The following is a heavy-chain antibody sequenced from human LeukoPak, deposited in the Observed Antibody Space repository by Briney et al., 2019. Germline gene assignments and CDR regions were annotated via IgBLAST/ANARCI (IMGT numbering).Heavy chain of an antibody. D-gene: IGHD3-9*01. J-gene: IGHJ3*02. CDR1: GFTFASYA. CDR3: AKYLVLRYFDWSDGAFDI. V-gene: IGHV3-23*01. CDR2: ISGSGGST. Sequence: PGGSLRLSCAASGFTFASYAMSWVRQAPGKGLEWVSAISGSGGSTYYADSVKGRFTISRDNSKNTLYLQMNSLRAEDTAVYYCAKYLVLRYFDWSDGAFDIWGQGTMVTVSS.